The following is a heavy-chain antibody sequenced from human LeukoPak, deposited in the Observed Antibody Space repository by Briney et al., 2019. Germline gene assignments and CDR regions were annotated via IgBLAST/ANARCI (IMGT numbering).Heavy chain of an antibody. Sequence: AGGSLRLSCAASRFTFSSYAMSWVRQAPGKGLEWVSSINSSGGRTYYADSVKGRFTISRDNSKNTLYLQMNSLRAEDTAVYYCAKDPRWGSDDYWGQGTLVTVSS. D-gene: IGHD3-10*01. CDR3: AKDPRWGSDDY. CDR2: INSSGGRT. CDR1: RFTFSSYA. J-gene: IGHJ4*02. V-gene: IGHV3-23*01.